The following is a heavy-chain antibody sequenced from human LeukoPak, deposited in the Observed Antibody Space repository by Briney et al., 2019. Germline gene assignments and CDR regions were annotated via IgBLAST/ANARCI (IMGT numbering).Heavy chain of an antibody. D-gene: IGHD6-13*01. J-gene: IGHJ6*03. CDR3: ARDGGIAAAGTRGNYYYYMDV. CDR1: GGTFSSYA. CDR2: IIPIFSTA. Sequence: GASVKVSCKASGGTFSSYAISWVRQAPGQGLEWMGGIIPIFSTANYAQKFQGRVTITTDESTSTAYMELSSLRSEDTAVYYCARDGGIAAAGTRGNYYYYMDVWGKGTTVTVSS. V-gene: IGHV1-69*05.